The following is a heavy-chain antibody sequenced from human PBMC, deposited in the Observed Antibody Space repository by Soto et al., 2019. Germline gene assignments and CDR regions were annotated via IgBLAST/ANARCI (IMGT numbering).Heavy chain of an antibody. CDR2: INHSGST. CDR1: GGSFSGYY. V-gene: IGHV4-34*01. CDR3: ALRGEMATINFDY. Sequence: SETLSLTCAVYGGSFSGYYWSWIRQPPGKGLEWIGEINHSGSTNYNPSLKSRVTISVDTSKNQFSLKLSSVTAADTAVYYCALRGEMATINFDYWGQGTLVTVSS. J-gene: IGHJ4*02. D-gene: IGHD5-12*01.